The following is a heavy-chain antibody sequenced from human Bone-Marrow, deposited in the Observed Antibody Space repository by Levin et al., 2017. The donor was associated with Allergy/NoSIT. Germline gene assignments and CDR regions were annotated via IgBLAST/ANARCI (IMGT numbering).Heavy chain of an antibody. J-gene: IGHJ5*02. V-gene: IGHV3-73*01. D-gene: IGHD5-18*01. CDR2: IRSKANSYAT. Sequence: GESLKISCAASGFTFSGSAMHWVRQASGKGLEWVGRIRSKANSYATAYAASVKGRFTISRDDSKNTAYLQMNSLKTEDTAVYYCTRLYEEDTAMEPNWFDPWGQGTLVTVSS. CDR3: TRLYEEDTAMEPNWFDP. CDR1: GFTFSGSA.